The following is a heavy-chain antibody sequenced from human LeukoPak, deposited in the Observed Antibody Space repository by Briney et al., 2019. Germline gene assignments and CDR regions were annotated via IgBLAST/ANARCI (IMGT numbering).Heavy chain of an antibody. Sequence: GGSLRLSCAASGFTFSSYGMHWVRQAPGKGLEWVAFIRYDGSNKYYADSVKGRFTISRDNSKNTLYLQMNSLRAEDTAVYYCARVRYGDYFEEYWGQGTLVTVSS. V-gene: IGHV3-30*02. J-gene: IGHJ4*02. CDR2: IRYDGSNK. CDR1: GFTFSSYG. CDR3: ARVRYGDYFEEY. D-gene: IGHD4-17*01.